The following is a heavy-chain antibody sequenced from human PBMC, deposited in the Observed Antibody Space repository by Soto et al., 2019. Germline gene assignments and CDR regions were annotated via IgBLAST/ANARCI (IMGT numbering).Heavy chain of an antibody. D-gene: IGHD1-26*01. Sequence: EVQLLESGGGLVQPGGSLRLSCAASGFTFTAYAMTWVRQAPGQGLEWVSTISGSGASTYYADSVKGQFTISRDNSINTLYLQMNSLRAEDTAVYYCAKGLYSGSYFDYWGQGTLVTVSS. CDR1: GFTFTAYA. CDR2: ISGSGAST. J-gene: IGHJ4*02. V-gene: IGHV3-23*01. CDR3: AKGLYSGSYFDY.